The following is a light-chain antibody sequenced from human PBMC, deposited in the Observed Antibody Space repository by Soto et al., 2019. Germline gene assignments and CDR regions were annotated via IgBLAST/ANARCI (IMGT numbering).Light chain of an antibody. CDR2: GAS. J-gene: IGKJ2*01. CDR3: QQYGDSPST. V-gene: IGKV3-20*01. Sequence: EVVLTQSPGTLSLSPGERATLSCRASQIFSSDYLAWYQQKPGQAPRLLIYGASTRATHIPYRFSGSGSGTDFTLTISRLEPEDSAVYLCQQYGDSPSTFGQGTKLEI. CDR1: QIFSSDY.